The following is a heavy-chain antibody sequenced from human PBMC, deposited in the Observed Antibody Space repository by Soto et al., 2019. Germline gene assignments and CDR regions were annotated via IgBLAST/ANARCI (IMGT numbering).Heavy chain of an antibody. V-gene: IGHV4-4*02. CDR3: VRSSIEPRLFMYPFDY. CDR1: GCSISTSNW. CDR2: VYHSGSA. D-gene: IGHD6-6*01. Sequence: PSETLSLTCAFSGCSISTSNWWSWVRQPPGKGLEWIGEVYHSGSANYNPSFKSRVAMSVDKSKNQFSLKLNSVTAADTAVYFCVRSSIEPRLFMYPFDYWGQGALVTVPQ. J-gene: IGHJ4*02.